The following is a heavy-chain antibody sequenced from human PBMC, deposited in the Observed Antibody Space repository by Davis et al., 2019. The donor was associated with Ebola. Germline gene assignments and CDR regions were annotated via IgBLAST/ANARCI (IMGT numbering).Heavy chain of an antibody. D-gene: IGHD3-3*01. V-gene: IGHV3-15*01. CDR2: IKSKTDGGTT. Sequence: GESLKISCAASGFTFSNAWMSWVRQAPGKGLEWVGRIKSKTDGGTTDYAAPVKGRFTISRDDSKNTLYLQMNSLKTEDTAVYYCTTVYDFWSGSRNFYFDYWGQGTLVTVSS. CDR1: GFTFSNAW. J-gene: IGHJ4*02. CDR3: TTVYDFWSGSRNFYFDY.